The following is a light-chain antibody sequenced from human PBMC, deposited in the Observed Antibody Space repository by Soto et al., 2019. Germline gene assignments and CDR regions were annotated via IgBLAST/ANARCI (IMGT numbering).Light chain of an antibody. Sequence: QSALTQPASVSGSPGQSITISCTGTSSDIGAFTSVSWYQQHPGKAPKLIIYDIIHRPSGVSDRFSGPKSVNTASLTVSGLQPEDEANYYCSSYSRTTTLVVFGGGTQLTVL. J-gene: IGLJ2*01. CDR3: SSYSRTTTLVV. CDR2: DII. CDR1: SSDIGAFTS. V-gene: IGLV2-14*03.